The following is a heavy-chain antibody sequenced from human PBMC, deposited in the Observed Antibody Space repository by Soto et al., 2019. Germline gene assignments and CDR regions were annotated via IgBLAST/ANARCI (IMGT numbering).Heavy chain of an antibody. Sequence: QLQLQESGPGLVKPSETLSLTCTVSGGSISSSSYYWGWIRQPPGKGLEWIGSIYYSGSTYYNPSLKSRVTISVDTSKNQFSLKLSSVTAADTAVYYCARHTNMRPTWGTPRGGFGYWGQGTLVTVSS. J-gene: IGHJ4*02. CDR3: ARHTNMRPTWGTPRGGFGY. CDR1: GGSISSSSYY. V-gene: IGHV4-39*01. D-gene: IGHD2-8*01. CDR2: IYYSGST.